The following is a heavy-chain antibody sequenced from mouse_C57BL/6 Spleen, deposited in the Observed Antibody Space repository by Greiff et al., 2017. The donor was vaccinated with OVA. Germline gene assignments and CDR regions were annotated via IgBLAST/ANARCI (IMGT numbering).Heavy chain of an antibody. D-gene: IGHD2-4*01. CDR3: ARDYDYDVWYFDV. CDR1: GFTFSDYY. Sequence: DVMLVESEGGLVQPGSSMKLSCTASGFTFSDYYMAWVRQVPEKGLEWVANINYDGSSTYYLDSLKSRFIISRDNAKNILYLQMSSLKSEDTATYYCARDYDYDVWYFDVWGTGTTVTVSS. CDR2: INYDGSST. J-gene: IGHJ1*03. V-gene: IGHV5-16*01.